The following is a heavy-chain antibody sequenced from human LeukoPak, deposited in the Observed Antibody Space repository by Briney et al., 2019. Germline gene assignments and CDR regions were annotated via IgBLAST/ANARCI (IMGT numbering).Heavy chain of an antibody. D-gene: IGHD3-10*01. CDR3: ARDFGFGESYFDY. CDR1: GYTFTSYY. CDR2: INPSGGST. J-gene: IGHJ4*02. V-gene: IGHV1-46*01. Sequence: ASVKVSCKASGYTFTSYYIHWVRQDPGQGLEWMGIINPSGGSTSYAQKFQGRVTMTRDTSTSTVYMELSSLRSEDTAVYYCARDFGFGESYFDYWGQGTLVTVSS.